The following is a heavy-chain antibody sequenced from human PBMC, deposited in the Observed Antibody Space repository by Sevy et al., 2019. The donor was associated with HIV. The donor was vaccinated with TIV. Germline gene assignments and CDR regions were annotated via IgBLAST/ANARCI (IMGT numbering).Heavy chain of an antibody. CDR1: GFTFSRYW. Sequence: GGSLRLSCAASGFTFSRYWMSWVRQAPGKGLEWVANIKVDGSEKYYVDSVKGRFTISRDNAKNSLYLQMNSLRAEDTAVYYCARGPPDGSYDYFDYWGQGTLVTVSS. CDR3: ARGPPDGSYDYFDY. CDR2: IKVDGSEK. J-gene: IGHJ4*02. D-gene: IGHD1-26*01. V-gene: IGHV3-7*01.